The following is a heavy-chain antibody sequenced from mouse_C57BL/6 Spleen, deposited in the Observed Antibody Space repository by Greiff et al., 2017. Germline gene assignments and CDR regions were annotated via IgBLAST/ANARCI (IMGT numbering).Heavy chain of an antibody. V-gene: IGHV1-61*01. D-gene: IGHD2-2*01. CDR3: ARGVNFGY. Sequence: QVQLQQPGAELVRPGSSVKLSCKASGYTFTSYWMDWVKQRPGQGLEWIGNIYPSDSETHYNQKFKDKATLTVDKSSSTAYMQLSSLTSEDSAVYYCARGVNFGYWGQGTTLTVSS. CDR1: GYTFTSYW. CDR2: IYPSDSET. J-gene: IGHJ2*01.